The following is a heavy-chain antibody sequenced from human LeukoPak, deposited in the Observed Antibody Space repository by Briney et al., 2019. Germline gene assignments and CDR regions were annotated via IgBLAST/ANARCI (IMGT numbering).Heavy chain of an antibody. CDR3: VRYGRRANDQPFDV. CDR2: IDEDGSET. V-gene: IGHV3-7*01. CDR1: GFTFSSYW. J-gene: IGHJ3*01. D-gene: IGHD1-1*01. Sequence: GGSLRLSCEVSGFTFSSYWMMWVRQAPGKGLEWVASIDEDGSETNYVDSVTGRFTVSRDHAKNSLFLQMNSLRAEDTAVYYCVRYGRRANDQPFDVWGQGTMVTVSS.